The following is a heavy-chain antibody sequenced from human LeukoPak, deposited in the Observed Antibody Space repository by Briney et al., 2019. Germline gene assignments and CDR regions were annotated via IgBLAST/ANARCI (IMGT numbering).Heavy chain of an antibody. CDR1: GFTVSSNY. V-gene: IGHV3-53*01. D-gene: IGHD2-21*01. Sequence: GGSLRLSCAASGFTVSSNYMSWVRQAPGKGLEWVSVIYSGGSTYYADSVKGRFTISRDNSKNTLYLQMNSLRAEDTAVYYCARDRSVVLFGMDVWGQGTTVTVSS. CDR3: ARDRSVVLFGMDV. CDR2: IYSGGST. J-gene: IGHJ6*02.